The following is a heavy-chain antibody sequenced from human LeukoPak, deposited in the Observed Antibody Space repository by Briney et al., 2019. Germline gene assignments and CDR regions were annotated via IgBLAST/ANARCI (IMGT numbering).Heavy chain of an antibody. CDR2: INSDGSIT. CDR3: ASYSSGWYRDRNYFDY. CDR1: GFTFSRHW. Sequence: GGSLRLSCAASGFTFSRHWMHWVRQAPGKGLVWVSGINSDGSITTYADSVKGRFTISRDNAKNTMYLQMNSLRAEDTAVYYCASYSSGWYRDRNYFDYWGQGTLVTVSS. J-gene: IGHJ4*02. V-gene: IGHV3-74*01. D-gene: IGHD6-19*01.